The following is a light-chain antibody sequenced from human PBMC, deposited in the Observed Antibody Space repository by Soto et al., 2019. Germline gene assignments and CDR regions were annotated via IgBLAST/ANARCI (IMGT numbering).Light chain of an antibody. CDR3: QQAASFPIT. J-gene: IGKJ5*01. V-gene: IGKV1-12*01. Sequence: DIQMTQSPSSVSASVGDRVTITRRACQGVSTWLAWYQQKPGKAPNLLIYTASSLQSGVPSRFSGSGSGTDFTLTINGLQPEDFATYYCQQAASFPITFGQGTRLEIK. CDR1: QGVSTW. CDR2: TAS.